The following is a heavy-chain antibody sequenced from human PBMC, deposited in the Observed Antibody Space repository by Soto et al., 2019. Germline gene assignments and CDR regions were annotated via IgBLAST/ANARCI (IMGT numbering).Heavy chain of an antibody. CDR3: ASGFSSSWYIGKVYYGMDV. Sequence: ASVKVSCKASGYTFTSYDINWVRQATGQGLEWMGWMNPNSGNTGYAQKFQGRVTMTRNTSISTAYMELSSLRSEDTAVYYCASGFSSSWYIGKVYYGMDVWGQGTTVTVSS. J-gene: IGHJ6*02. V-gene: IGHV1-8*01. D-gene: IGHD6-13*01. CDR1: GYTFTSYD. CDR2: MNPNSGNT.